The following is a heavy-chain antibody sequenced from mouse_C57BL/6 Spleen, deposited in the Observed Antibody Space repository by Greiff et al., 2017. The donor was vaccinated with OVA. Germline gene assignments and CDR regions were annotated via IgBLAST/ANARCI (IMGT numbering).Heavy chain of an antibody. CDR3: ARAGNSISTIWYFDV. Sequence: EVMLVESGGGLVKPGGSLKLSCAASGFTFSSYAMSWVRQTPEKRLEWVATISDGGSYTYYPDNVKGRFTISRDNAKNNLYLQRSHLKSEDTAMYYCARAGNSISTIWYFDVWGTGTTVTVSS. CDR2: ISDGGSYT. D-gene: IGHD1-1*02. CDR1: GFTFSSYA. J-gene: IGHJ1*03. V-gene: IGHV5-4*03.